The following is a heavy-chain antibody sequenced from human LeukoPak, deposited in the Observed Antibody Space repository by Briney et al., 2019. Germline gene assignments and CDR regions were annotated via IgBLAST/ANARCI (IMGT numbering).Heavy chain of an antibody. V-gene: IGHV4-39*01. CDR1: GGSISTSRYF. CDR2: IYHSGST. CDR3: ARRENLPQQLAPHFDY. J-gene: IGHJ4*02. D-gene: IGHD6-13*01. Sequence: SETLSLTCTVSGGSISTSRYFWAWVRQPPGKGLEWIATIYHSGSTYYNPSLKSRVTISVDTSKNQFSLRVNSVTAADTAVFYCARRENLPQQLAPHFDYWGQGALVTVSS.